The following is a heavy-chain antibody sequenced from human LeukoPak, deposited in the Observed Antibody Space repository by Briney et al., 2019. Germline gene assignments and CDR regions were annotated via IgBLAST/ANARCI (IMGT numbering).Heavy chain of an antibody. CDR1: GGSISSYY. CDR3: ARDSSGWYDY. D-gene: IGHD6-19*01. CDR2: IYYSGST. J-gene: IGHJ4*02. Sequence: SETLSLTCTVSGGSISSYYWSWIRQPPGKGQEWIGYIYYSGSTNYNPSLKSRVTISVDTSKNQFSLKLSSVTAADTAVYYCARDSSGWYDYWGQGTLVTVSS. V-gene: IGHV4-59*01.